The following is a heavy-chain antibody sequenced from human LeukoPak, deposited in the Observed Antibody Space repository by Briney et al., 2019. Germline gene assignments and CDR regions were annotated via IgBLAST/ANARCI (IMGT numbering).Heavy chain of an antibody. J-gene: IGHJ3*02. Sequence: GGSLRLSCAASGFTFSSYSMNWVRQAPGKGLEWVSSISSSSSYIYYADSVKGRFTLSRDNAKNSLYLQMNSLRAEDTAVYYCAGDYYGSTDAFDIWGQGTMVTVSS. CDR3: AGDYYGSTDAFDI. CDR1: GFTFSSYS. D-gene: IGHD3-10*01. V-gene: IGHV3-21*01. CDR2: ISSSSSYI.